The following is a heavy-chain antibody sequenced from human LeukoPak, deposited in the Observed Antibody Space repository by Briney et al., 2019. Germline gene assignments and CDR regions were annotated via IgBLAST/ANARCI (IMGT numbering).Heavy chain of an antibody. CDR1: GDSISSDGYS. Sequence: SQTLSLTCAGSGDSISSDGYSWSWIRQPPGKGLEWIGYIYHSGSTYYTPSLESRVTISVDRTKNQFSLKLSSVTAADTAVYYCARETRYCSGGSCYSGMDVWGQGTTVTVSS. V-gene: IGHV4-30-2*01. D-gene: IGHD2-15*01. J-gene: IGHJ6*02. CDR2: IYHSGST. CDR3: ARETRYCSGGSCYSGMDV.